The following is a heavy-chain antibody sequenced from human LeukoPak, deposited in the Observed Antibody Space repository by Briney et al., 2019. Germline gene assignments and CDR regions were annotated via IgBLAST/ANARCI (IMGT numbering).Heavy chain of an antibody. CDR1: GFTFSSYA. D-gene: IGHD7-27*01. CDR2: ISYDGSNK. CDR3: AKEGKTGPYYFDY. V-gene: IGHV3-30*04. J-gene: IGHJ4*02. Sequence: TGRSLRLSCAASGFTFSSYAMHWVRQAPGKGLEWVAVISYDGSNKYYADSVKGRFTISRDNSKNTLYLQMNSLRAEDTAVYYCAKEGKTGPYYFDYWGQGTLVTVSS.